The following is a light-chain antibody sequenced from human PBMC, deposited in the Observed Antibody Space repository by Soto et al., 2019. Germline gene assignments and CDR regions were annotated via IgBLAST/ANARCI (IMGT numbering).Light chain of an antibody. V-gene: IGKV3-11*01. CDR2: DAS. J-gene: IGKJ5*01. CDR1: QNIGTS. Sequence: TQSPSTMSASVGDRVTITCRASQNIGTSLAWYQQKPGQTPRLVIYDASTRASGIPARFSGSGSGTDFTLTISSLEPEDFAVYYCQHRYNWLITFGQGTRLEIK. CDR3: QHRYNWLIT.